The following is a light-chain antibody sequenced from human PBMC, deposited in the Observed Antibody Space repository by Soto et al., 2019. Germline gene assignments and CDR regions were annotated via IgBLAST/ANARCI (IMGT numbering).Light chain of an antibody. V-gene: IGKV4-1*01. CDR1: QSVLYSSNNKNY. CDR3: QQYYSRYT. CDR2: WAS. Sequence: DIVMTQSPDSLAVSLGERATINCKSSQSVLYSSNNKNYLAWYQQKPGQPPKLLIYWASTRESGVPDRFSGSGSGTDFTLTISSLKAEDVAVYYCQQYYSRYTFGQGTKLEIK. J-gene: IGKJ2*01.